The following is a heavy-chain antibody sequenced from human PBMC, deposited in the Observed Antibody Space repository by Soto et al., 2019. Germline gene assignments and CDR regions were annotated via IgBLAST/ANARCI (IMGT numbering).Heavy chain of an antibody. Sequence: PGGSLRLSCAASGFTFSSYWMSWVRHAPGKGLEWVANIKQDGSEKYYVDSVKGRFTISRDNAKNSLYLQMNSLRAEDTAVYYCARDKFERVRYDSSGYYPFDYWGQGTLVTVSS. CDR1: GFTFSSYW. D-gene: IGHD3-22*01. CDR2: IKQDGSEK. J-gene: IGHJ4*02. CDR3: ARDKFERVRYDSSGYYPFDY. V-gene: IGHV3-7*03.